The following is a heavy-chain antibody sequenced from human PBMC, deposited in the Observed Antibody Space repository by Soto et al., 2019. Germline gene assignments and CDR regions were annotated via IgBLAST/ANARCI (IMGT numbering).Heavy chain of an antibody. V-gene: IGHV3-7*01. CDR3: ARVPRLGYCSSTSCYGSRDYYCYYYMDV. D-gene: IGHD2-2*01. Sequence: EVQLVESGGGLVQPGGSLRLSCAASGFTFSSYWMSWVRQAPGKGLEWVANIKQDGSEKYYVDSVKGRFTISRYNAKNSLYLQMNSLRAEDTAVYYCARVPRLGYCSSTSCYGSRDYYCYYYMDVWGKGTTVTVSS. CDR2: IKQDGSEK. J-gene: IGHJ6*03. CDR1: GFTFSSYW.